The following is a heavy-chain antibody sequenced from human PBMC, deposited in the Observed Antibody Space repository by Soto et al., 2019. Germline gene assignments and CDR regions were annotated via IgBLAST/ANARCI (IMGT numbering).Heavy chain of an antibody. V-gene: IGHV3-30*18. D-gene: IGHD3-9*01. CDR1: GFTFSSYG. Sequence: GGSLRLSSAVSGFTFSSYGMHGVRQAPDKGLEWVAVISYDGSNKYYADSVKGRFTISRDNSKNTLYLQMNSLRAEDTAVYYCAKDQGILTGSDYGMDVWGQGTTVTVSS. CDR3: AKDQGILTGSDYGMDV. J-gene: IGHJ6*02. CDR2: ISYDGSNK.